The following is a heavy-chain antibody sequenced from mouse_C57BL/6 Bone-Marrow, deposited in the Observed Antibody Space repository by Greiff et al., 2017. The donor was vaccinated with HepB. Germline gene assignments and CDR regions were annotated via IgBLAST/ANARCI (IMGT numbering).Heavy chain of an antibody. Sequence: EVNLVESGGGLVQSGRSLRLSCATSGFTFSDFYMEWVRQAPGKGLEWIAASRNKANDYTTEYSASVKGRFIVSRDTSQSILYLQMKALRAEDTAIYDCARGPYYGSSYDWYFDGWGTGTTVTVSS. V-gene: IGHV7-1*01. J-gene: IGHJ1*03. CDR1: GFTFSDFY. D-gene: IGHD1-1*01. CDR3: ARGPYYGSSYDWYFDG. CDR2: SRNKANDYTT.